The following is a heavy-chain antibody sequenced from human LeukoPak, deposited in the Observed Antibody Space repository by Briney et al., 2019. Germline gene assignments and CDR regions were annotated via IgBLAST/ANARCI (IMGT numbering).Heavy chain of an antibody. CDR1: GYTFTGYY. CDR2: INPNSGGT. D-gene: IGHD6-13*01. CDR3: ALLSIAAAYFDY. Sequence: ASVKVSCKASGYTFTGYYMHWVRQAPGQGLDWMGWINPNSGGTNYAQKFQGRVTMTRDTSISTAYMELSRLRSDDTAVYYCALLSIAAAYFDYWGQGTLSPSPQ. V-gene: IGHV1-2*02. J-gene: IGHJ4*02.